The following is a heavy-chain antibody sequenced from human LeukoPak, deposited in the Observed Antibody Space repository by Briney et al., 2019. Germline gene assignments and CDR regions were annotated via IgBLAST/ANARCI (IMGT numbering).Heavy chain of an antibody. Sequence: GGSLRLSCAASGFTLSSYWMSWVRQAPGKGLEWVANIKQDGSEKYYVDSVKGRFTISRDNAKNSLYLQMNSLRAEDTAVYYCARDITMVRGVYDYWGQGTLVTVSS. J-gene: IGHJ4*02. CDR3: ARDITMVRGVYDY. CDR1: GFTLSSYW. D-gene: IGHD3-10*01. V-gene: IGHV3-7*01. CDR2: IKQDGSEK.